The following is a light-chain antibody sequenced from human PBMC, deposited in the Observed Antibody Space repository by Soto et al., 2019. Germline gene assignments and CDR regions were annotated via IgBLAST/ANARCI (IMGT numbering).Light chain of an antibody. J-gene: IGLJ1*01. Sequence: QSVLTQPASVSGSPGQSITISCSGTSSDVGSYDHVAWYQQFPGKTPKLMIYKVSNRPSGVSSRFSGSKSSNTSSLTISGLQAEDEGDYYCISYTGSSTSYVFGSGSKVTVL. V-gene: IGLV2-14*01. CDR3: ISYTGSSTSYV. CDR1: SSDVGSYDH. CDR2: KVS.